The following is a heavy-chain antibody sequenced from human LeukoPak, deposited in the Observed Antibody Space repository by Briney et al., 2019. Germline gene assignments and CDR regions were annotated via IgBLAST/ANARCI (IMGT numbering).Heavy chain of an antibody. CDR2: INPNSGGT. V-gene: IGHV1-2*02. CDR1: GYTFTGYY. CDR3: ARGLQTYYDFWSHPFYYYYYMDV. J-gene: IGHJ6*03. D-gene: IGHD3-3*01. Sequence: ASVKVSCKASGYTFTGYYMHWVRQAPGQGLDWMGWINPNSGGTNYAQKFQGRVTMTRDTSISTAYMELSGLRSDDTAVYYCARGLQTYYDFWSHPFYYYYYMDVWGKGTTVTVSS.